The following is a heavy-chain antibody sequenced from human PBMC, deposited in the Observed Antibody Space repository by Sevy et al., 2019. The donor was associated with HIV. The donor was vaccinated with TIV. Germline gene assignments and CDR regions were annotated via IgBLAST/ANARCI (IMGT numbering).Heavy chain of an antibody. CDR3: AKGYNTAWFYFDY. CDR2: ISSSGDST. J-gene: IGHJ4*02. D-gene: IGHD3-3*01. CDR1: GFTFNIYV. Sequence: GGSLRLSCAASGFTFNIYVMNWVRQAPGKGLEWVSGISSSGDSTQYADSVKGRFSISRDNSKNTLYLQMNSLRAEDTAIYYCAKGYNTAWFYFDYWGLGTPVTVS. V-gene: IGHV3-23*01.